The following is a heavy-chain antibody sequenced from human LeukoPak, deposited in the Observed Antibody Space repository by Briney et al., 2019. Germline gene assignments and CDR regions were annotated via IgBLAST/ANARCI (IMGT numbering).Heavy chain of an antibody. CDR3: AREDGAINGWVDL. D-gene: IGHD2-8*01. CDR2: IGSNGRRI. CDR1: GFDFSYYY. Sequence: PGGSLRLSCAGSGFDFSYYYMGWIRQAPGKGLEWISYIGSNGRRIYYADSVQGRFTISRDNAKKSLYLELNSLRADDTAVYYCAREDGAINGWVDLWGQGTLVIVSS. J-gene: IGHJ5*02. V-gene: IGHV3-11*01.